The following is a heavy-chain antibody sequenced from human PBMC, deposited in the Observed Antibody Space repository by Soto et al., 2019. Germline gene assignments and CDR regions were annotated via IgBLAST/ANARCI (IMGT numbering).Heavy chain of an antibody. CDR1: GFGFSSVW. V-gene: IGHV3-7*01. J-gene: IGHJ4*02. CDR3: VTDLNWQGH. CDR2: IKYDGSEE. Sequence: VGSLRLSCVVSGFGFSSVWMTWVRQAPGKGLECVANIKYDGSEEYYVDSVKGRFTISRDNAKNSLYLQMNSLRDEDSAVYYCVTDLNWQGHWGQGTLVTVSS.